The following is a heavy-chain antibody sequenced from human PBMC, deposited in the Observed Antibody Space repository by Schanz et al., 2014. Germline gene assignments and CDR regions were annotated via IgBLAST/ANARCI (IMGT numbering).Heavy chain of an antibody. CDR1: GFTFSTFN. V-gene: IGHV3-30*02. J-gene: IGHJ2*01. D-gene: IGHD1-26*01. CDR2: IYSDGSLK. Sequence: QVQLVESGGGVVQPEGSLRLSCAASGFTFSTFNIHWVRQDPGKGLEWVAFIYSDGSLKYYADSVKGRFTVSRDNSKNSLYLHMNSLRPEDTAVYYCARDQNTGKRYFDLWGRGTPVTVSS. CDR3: ARDQNTGKRYFDL.